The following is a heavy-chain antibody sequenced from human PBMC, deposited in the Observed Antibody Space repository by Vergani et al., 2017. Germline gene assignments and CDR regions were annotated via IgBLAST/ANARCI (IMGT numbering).Heavy chain of an antibody. Sequence: QLQLQESGSGLVKPSQTLSLNCAASGGSISSGAFSWGWIRQPPGRGLQWIGHIFQSGSPNYNASLKSRVNISLDKSKNHFSLSLSSVTAADTAVYYCMRQNNVVRDTDYFDYWGQGILVTVSS. J-gene: IGHJ4*02. CDR1: GGSISSGAFS. V-gene: IGHV4-30-2*01. D-gene: IGHD3-10*01. CDR2: IFQSGSP. CDR3: MRQNNVVRDTDYFDY.